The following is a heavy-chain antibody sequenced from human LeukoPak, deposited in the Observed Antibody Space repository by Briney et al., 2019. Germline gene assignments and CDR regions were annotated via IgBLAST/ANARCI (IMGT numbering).Heavy chain of an antibody. V-gene: IGHV4-59*01. CDR2: IYYSGST. J-gene: IGHJ4*02. D-gene: IGHD3-10*01. Sequence: SETLSLTCTVSGGSISSYYWSWIRQPPGRGLEWIGYIYYSGSTNYNPSLKSRVTISVDTSKNQFSLKLSSVTAADTAVYYCARVGHGGFGELLYDYWGQGTLVTVSS. CDR1: GGSISSYY. CDR3: ARVGHGGFGELLYDY.